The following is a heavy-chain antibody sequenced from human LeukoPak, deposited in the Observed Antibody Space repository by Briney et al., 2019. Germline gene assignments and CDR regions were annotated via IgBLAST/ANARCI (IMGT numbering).Heavy chain of an antibody. V-gene: IGHV4-34*01. CDR3: ARTPIQLWFGFDY. CDR1: GGSFSGYY. Sequence: PSETLSLTCAVYGGSFSGYYWSWIRQPPGKGLEWIGEINHSGSTNYNPSLKSRVTISVDTSKNQFPLKLSSVTAADTAVYYCARTPIQLWFGFDYWGQGTLVTVSS. J-gene: IGHJ4*02. CDR2: INHSGST. D-gene: IGHD5-18*01.